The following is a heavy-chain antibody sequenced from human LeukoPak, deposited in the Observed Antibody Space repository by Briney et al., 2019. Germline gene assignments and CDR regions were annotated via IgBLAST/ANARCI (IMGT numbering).Heavy chain of an antibody. CDR1: GFTFSSYA. D-gene: IGHD5-12*01. CDR2: ISSNGGST. CDR3: VRRSGGYDY. J-gene: IGHJ4*02. V-gene: IGHV3-64D*06. Sequence: PGGSLRLSCSASGFTFSSYAMHWGRQAPVKGLEYVSAISSNGGSTYHADSVKGRFTISRDNSKNTLYLQMSSLRVEDTAVYYCVRRSGGYDYWGQGTLVTVSP.